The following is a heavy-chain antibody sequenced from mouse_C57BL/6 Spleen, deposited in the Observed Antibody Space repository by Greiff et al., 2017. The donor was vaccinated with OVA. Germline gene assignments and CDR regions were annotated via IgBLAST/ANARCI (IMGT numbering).Heavy chain of an antibody. D-gene: IGHD1-1*01. Sequence: EVQLVESGGGLVKPGGSLKLSCAASGFTFSDYGMHWVRQAPEKGLEWVAYISSGSSTIYYADTVKGRFTISRDNAKNTLFLQMTSLRSEDTAMYYCASYYGYAMDYWGQGTSVTVSS. CDR1: GFTFSDYG. CDR3: ASYYGYAMDY. CDR2: ISSGSSTI. V-gene: IGHV5-17*01. J-gene: IGHJ4*01.